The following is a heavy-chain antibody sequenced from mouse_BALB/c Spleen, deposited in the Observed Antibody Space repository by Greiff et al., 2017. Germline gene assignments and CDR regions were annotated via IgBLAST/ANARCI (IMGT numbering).Heavy chain of an antibody. V-gene: IGHV1-7*01. Sequence: VKLMESGAELAKPGASVKMSCKASGYTFTSYWMHWVKQRPGQGLEWIGYINPSTGYTEYNQKFKDKATLTADKSSSTAYMQLSSLTSEDSAVYYCARGRIITTVVEGYWGQGTTLTVSS. J-gene: IGHJ2*01. CDR2: INPSTGYT. CDR3: ARGRIITTVVEGY. CDR1: GYTFTSYW. D-gene: IGHD1-1*01.